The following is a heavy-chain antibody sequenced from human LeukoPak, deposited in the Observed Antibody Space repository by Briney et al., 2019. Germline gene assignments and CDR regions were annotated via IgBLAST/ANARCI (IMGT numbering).Heavy chain of an antibody. Sequence: GGSLRLSCAASGFMFSLYWMSWVRQAPGKGLEWVANIKEDGSEKNYVDSVKGRFTISRDNAKNFVFLQIDSLRAEDTAVYFCARDGASAVAGAVWGQGTPVTVSA. D-gene: IGHD6-19*01. J-gene: IGHJ4*02. CDR3: ARDGASAVAGAV. V-gene: IGHV3-7*04. CDR1: GFMFSLYW. CDR2: IKEDGSEK.